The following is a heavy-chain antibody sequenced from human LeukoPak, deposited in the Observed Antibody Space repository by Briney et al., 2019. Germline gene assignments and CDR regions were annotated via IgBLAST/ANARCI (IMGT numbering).Heavy chain of an antibody. Sequence: GGSLRLSCAASEFTFGSYWMTWVRQAPGKGLEWVANINRDGSKNHFVDSVKGRFTISRDNAKNFLYLQMNSLRAEDTAVYFCARDSSPYCGDNCYFDAFDLWGQGAMVTVSS. D-gene: IGHD2-21*02. V-gene: IGHV3-7*03. CDR2: INRDGSKN. J-gene: IGHJ3*01. CDR1: EFTFGSYW. CDR3: ARDSSPYCGDNCYFDAFDL.